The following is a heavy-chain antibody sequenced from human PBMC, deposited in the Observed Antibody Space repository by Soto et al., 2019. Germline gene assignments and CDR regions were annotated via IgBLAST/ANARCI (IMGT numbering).Heavy chain of an antibody. CDR1: VFSINNAYY. CDR2: VYHGVTA. Sequence: PSETLSLTCAVSVFSINNAYYWGCIRQPPGKGLDWIGTVYHGVTAFYNPSLKSRASISVDSSKNQFSLNLTSVTAADTAVYYCAKWFDSGGYATPLWGQGTLVTVSS. CDR3: AKWFDSGGYATPL. V-gene: IGHV4-38-2*01. D-gene: IGHD3-22*01. J-gene: IGHJ4*02.